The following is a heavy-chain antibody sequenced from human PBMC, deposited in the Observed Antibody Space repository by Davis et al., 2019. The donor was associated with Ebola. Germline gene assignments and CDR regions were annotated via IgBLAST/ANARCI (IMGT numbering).Heavy chain of an antibody. CDR1: GFTFSSYW. J-gene: IGHJ4*02. Sequence: GESLKISCAASGFTFSSYWMSWVRQAPGKGLEWVANIKQDGSEKYYVDSVKGRFTISRDNAKNSLYLQMNSLRDEDTAVYYCARGYCSRGVCSETYWGQGTLVTVSS. D-gene: IGHD2-8*01. CDR2: IKQDGSEK. CDR3: ARGYCSRGVCSETY. V-gene: IGHV3-7*01.